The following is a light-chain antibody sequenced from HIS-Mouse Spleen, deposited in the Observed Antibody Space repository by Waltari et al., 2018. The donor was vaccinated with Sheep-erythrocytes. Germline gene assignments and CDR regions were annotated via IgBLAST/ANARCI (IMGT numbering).Light chain of an antibody. CDR3: AAWDDSLNGYV. Sequence: QSVLTQPPSASGTPGQRVTLSCSGRRSNIGRTTVNWYQQLPGTAPKLLISSNNQRPSGVPDRFSGSKSGTSASLAISGLQSEDEADYYCAAWDDSLNGYVFGTGTKVTVL. CDR1: RSNIGRTT. J-gene: IGLJ1*01. V-gene: IGLV1-44*01. CDR2: SNN.